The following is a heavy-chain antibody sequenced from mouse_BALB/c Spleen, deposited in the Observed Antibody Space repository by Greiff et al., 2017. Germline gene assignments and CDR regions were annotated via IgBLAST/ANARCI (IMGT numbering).Heavy chain of an antibody. V-gene: IGHV1-69*02. J-gene: IGHJ2*01. Sequence: QVQLQQPGAELVKPGASVKLSCKASGYTFTSYWMHWVKQRPGQGLEWIGEIDPSDSYTNYNQKFKGKATLTVDKSSSTAYMQLSSLTSEDSAVYYCARSEGYDGTDYWGQGTTLTVSS. CDR3: ARSEGYDGTDY. CDR1: GYTFTSYW. CDR2: IDPSDSYT. D-gene: IGHD2-2*01.